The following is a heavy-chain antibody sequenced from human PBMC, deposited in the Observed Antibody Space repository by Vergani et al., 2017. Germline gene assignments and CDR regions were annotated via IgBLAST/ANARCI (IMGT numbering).Heavy chain of an antibody. V-gene: IGHV1-18*01. CDR2: ISAYNGNT. CDR3: AREFTSGGRYYYGMDV. D-gene: IGHD2-15*01. J-gene: IGHJ6*02. CDR1: GGTFSSYA. Sequence: QVQLVQSGAEVKKPGSSVKVSCKASGGTFSSYAISWVRQAPGQGLEWMGWISAYNGNTNYAQKLQGRVTMTTDTSTSTAYMELRSLRSDDTAVYYCAREFTSGGRYYYGMDVWGQGTTVTVSS.